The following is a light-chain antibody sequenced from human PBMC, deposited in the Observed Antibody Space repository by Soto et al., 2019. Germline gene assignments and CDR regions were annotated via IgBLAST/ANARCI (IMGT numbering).Light chain of an antibody. J-gene: IGKJ1*01. V-gene: IGKV1-5*01. Sequence: DIQMTQSPSTLSASVGDRVTITCRASQSISSWLAWYQQKPGKAPKLLIYDASSLESGVPSRFSGSGSGTEFTLTIRSLQPDDFATYYCQHYNSYSTFGQGTKVDIK. CDR1: QSISSW. CDR2: DAS. CDR3: QHYNSYST.